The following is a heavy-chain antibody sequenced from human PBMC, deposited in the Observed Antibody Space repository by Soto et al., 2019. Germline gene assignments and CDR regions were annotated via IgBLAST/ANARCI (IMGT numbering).Heavy chain of an antibody. J-gene: IGHJ3*01. CDR2: IRAGDDKT. V-gene: IGHV1-3*01. CDR1: GYNVTTQT. CDR3: ARDIVTLGPRANDAFDL. D-gene: IGHD1-26*01. Sequence: QVQLVQSGAEVKKPGASVKLSCRAVGYNVTTQTMNWVRRAPGQSLEWMGWIRAGDDKTKYSQKFQARVTITSDTSACTVYMELTSLTSEDTPVYYCARDIVTLGPRANDAFDLWGQGTLVTVSS.